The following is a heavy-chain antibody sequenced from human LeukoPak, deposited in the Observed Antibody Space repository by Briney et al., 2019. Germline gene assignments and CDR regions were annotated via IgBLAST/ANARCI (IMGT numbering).Heavy chain of an antibody. CDR2: IYYSGST. D-gene: IGHD3-10*01. Sequence: PSETLSLTCTVSGGSISSSSYYWGWIRQPPGKGLEWIGSIYYSGSTYYNPSLKSRVTISVDKSKNQFSLKLSSVTAADTAVYYCARDPAMVRGVMVGDWGQGTLVTVSS. J-gene: IGHJ4*02. CDR3: ARDPAMVRGVMVGD. V-gene: IGHV4-39*07. CDR1: GGSISSSSYY.